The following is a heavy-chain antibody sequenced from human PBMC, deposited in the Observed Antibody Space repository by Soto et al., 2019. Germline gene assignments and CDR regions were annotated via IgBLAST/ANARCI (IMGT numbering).Heavy chain of an antibody. D-gene: IGHD2-15*01. CDR1: GHTFTSYY. J-gene: IGHJ5*02. CDR3: ARGIATGQLDP. CDR2: INLSAGST. V-gene: IGHV1-46*01. Sequence: AAVKVSCKASGHTFTSYYMHWVPQAPGQGLEWIGIINLSAGSTSYAQKFQGRVTITRDTSTSTAYMDLSSLRSEDTAVYYCARGIATGQLDPWGQGTLVTVSS.